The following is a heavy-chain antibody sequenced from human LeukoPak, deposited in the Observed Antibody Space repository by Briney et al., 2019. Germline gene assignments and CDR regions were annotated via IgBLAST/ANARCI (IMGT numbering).Heavy chain of an antibody. J-gene: IGHJ4*02. CDR2: ISGSGDXX. Sequence: GGSLRLSCAASGFTFSAYVMSWVRQAPGKGLDWVSSISGSGDXXXXXXXXXXRFTISRDNSRNTLYLQMNSLRAEDTAVYYXXXXGXXXXXDYWGQGTLVTXSS. CDR1: GFTFSAYV. CDR3: XXXGXXXXXDY. V-gene: IGHV3-23*01.